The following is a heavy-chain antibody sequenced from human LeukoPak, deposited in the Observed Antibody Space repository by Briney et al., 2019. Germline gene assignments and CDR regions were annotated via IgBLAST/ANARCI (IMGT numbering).Heavy chain of an antibody. J-gene: IGHJ5*02. CDR1: GGTFSSYA. CDR3: ARAAGVTMVRGAFDP. CDR2: IIPIFGTA. V-gene: IGHV1-69*13. Sequence: SVTVSCKASGGTFSSYAISWVRQATGQGLEWMGVIIPIFGTANYAQKFQGRVTITADESTSTAYMELSSLRSEDTAVYYCARAAGVTMVRGAFDPWGQGTLVTVSS. D-gene: IGHD3-10*01.